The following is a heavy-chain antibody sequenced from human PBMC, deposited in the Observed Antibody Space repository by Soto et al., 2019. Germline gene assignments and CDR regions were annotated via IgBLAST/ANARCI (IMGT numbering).Heavy chain of an antibody. J-gene: IGHJ4*02. CDR1: GGTFNSYA. D-gene: IGHD3-22*01. Sequence: SVKVSCKASGGTFNSYAISWVRQAPGQGLEWMGGIIPIFGTANYAQKFQGRVTITADESTSTAYMELSSLRSEDTAVYYCARPVRGYYDSSGYYPFGYWGQGTLVTVSS. CDR3: ARPVRGYYDSSGYYPFGY. V-gene: IGHV1-69*13. CDR2: IIPIFGTA.